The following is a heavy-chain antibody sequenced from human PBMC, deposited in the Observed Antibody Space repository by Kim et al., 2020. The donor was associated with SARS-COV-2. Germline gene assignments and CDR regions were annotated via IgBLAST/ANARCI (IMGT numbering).Heavy chain of an antibody. V-gene: IGHV4-31*03. CDR1: GGSISSGGYY. CDR3: ARGRITFFVVVTVFDY. D-gene: IGHD3-3*01. J-gene: IGHJ4*02. CDR2: IYYSGST. Sequence: SETLSLTCTVSGGSISSGGYYWSWIRQHPGKGLEWIGYIYYSGSTYYNPSLKSRVTISVDTSKNQFSLKLSSVTAADTAVYYCARGRITFFVVVTVFDYWGQGNLVTVSS.